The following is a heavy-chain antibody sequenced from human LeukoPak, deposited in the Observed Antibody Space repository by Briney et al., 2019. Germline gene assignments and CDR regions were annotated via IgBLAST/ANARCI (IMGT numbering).Heavy chain of an antibody. J-gene: IGHJ4*02. CDR1: GYTFTDHY. CDR2: INPNRGAT. CDR3: ARENMDSNSFDY. D-gene: IGHD3/OR15-3a*01. V-gene: IGHV1-2*02. Sequence: ASVKVSCKASGYTFTDHYIHWVRQAPGQGLEWMGWINPNRGATNYAQKFQGGLTMTRDTSITTAYMELSRLTSDDTAIYYCARENMDSNSFDYWGQETLVTVSS.